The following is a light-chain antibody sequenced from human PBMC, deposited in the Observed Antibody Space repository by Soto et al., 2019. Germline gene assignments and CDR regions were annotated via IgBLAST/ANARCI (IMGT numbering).Light chain of an antibody. Sequence: DIQMTQSASSLSASFLDSVSITCRASQSINIYLNWYQQKPGKAPKLLIYAASNLQSAVPSRFSGSGSGTDFTLTISNLQPEDFATYYCQQSYSTPQTFGQGTKVDI. V-gene: IGKV1-39*01. CDR1: QSINIY. J-gene: IGKJ1*01. CDR3: QQSYSTPQT. CDR2: AAS.